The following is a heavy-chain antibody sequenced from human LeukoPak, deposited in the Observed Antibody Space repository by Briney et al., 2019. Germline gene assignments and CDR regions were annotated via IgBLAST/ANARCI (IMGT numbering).Heavy chain of an antibody. D-gene: IGHD1-20*01. V-gene: IGHV3-48*03. CDR1: GFTFSSYE. CDR2: ISSRGTTI. J-gene: IGHJ4*02. Sequence: GGSLRLSCAASGFTFSSYEMNWLRQAPGKGLEWVSYISSRGTTIYYADSVRGRFTISRDNAKNSLYLQMNSLSVEDTAVYYCVVSITGTYDYWGPGTLVTVSS. CDR3: VVSITGTYDY.